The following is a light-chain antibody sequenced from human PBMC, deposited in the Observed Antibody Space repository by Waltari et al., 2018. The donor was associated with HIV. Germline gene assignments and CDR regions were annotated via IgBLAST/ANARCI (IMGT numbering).Light chain of an antibody. CDR1: SSDVGSYNL. CDR3: CSYAGSSTS. J-gene: IGLJ3*02. CDR2: EVS. V-gene: IGLV2-23*02. Sequence: QSALTQPASVSGSPGRSITISCTGTSSDVGSYNLVSWYQHHPGKAPKLMIYEVSKRPSGVSNRFSGSKSGNTAYLTISGLQAEDEADYYCCSYAGSSTSFGGGTKLTVL.